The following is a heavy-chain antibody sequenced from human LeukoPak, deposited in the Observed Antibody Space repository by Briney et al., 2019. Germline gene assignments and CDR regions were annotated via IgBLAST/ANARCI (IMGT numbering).Heavy chain of an antibody. CDR3: ARWLGIVPAAPDY. CDR2: IYPGDSDT. V-gene: IGHV5-51*01. J-gene: IGHJ4*02. Sequence: GIIYPGDSDTRYSPSFQGQVTISADKSISTAYLQWSSLKASDTAMYYCARWLGIVPAAPDYWGQGTLVTVSS. D-gene: IGHD2-2*01.